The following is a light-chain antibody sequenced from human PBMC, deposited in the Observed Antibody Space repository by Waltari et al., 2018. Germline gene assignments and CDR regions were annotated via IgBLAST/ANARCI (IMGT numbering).Light chain of an antibody. J-gene: IGLJ1*01. Sequence: QSVLTQPPSVSGAPGQRVTISCTGSSSHTGAGYDVHLYQPLPGTAPKLLIYDNSNRPSGVPDRFSGSKSGTSASLAITGLQAEDEADYYCQSYDSSLSRVFGTGTKVIVL. CDR2: DNS. V-gene: IGLV1-40*01. CDR1: SSHTGAGYD. CDR3: QSYDSSLSRV.